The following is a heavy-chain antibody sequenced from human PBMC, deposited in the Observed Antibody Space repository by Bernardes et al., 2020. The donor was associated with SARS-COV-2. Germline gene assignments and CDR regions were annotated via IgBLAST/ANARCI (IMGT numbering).Heavy chain of an antibody. D-gene: IGHD3-16*01. CDR2: IREDGGLT. V-gene: IGHV3-7*03. J-gene: IGHJ3*02. CDR3: ARDLTPYIDDIYFDALDI. Sequence: GSLRLSCVTSGFTFSDYWVTWVRQAPGKGLEWVANIREDGGLTYYLDSVKGRFTISRDNAKNSLYLQMNSLRVEDTAVYYCARDLTPYIDDIYFDALDIWGQGTAVTVSS. CDR1: GFTFSDYW.